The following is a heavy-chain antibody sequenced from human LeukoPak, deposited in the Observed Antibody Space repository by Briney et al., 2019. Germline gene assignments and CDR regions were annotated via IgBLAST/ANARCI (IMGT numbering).Heavy chain of an antibody. CDR1: GGSFSGYY. V-gene: IGHV4-34*01. J-gene: IGHJ4*02. D-gene: IGHD6-19*01. Sequence: SETLSLTCAVYGGSFSGYYWSWIRQPPGKGLEWIGSIYYSGSTYYNPSLKSRVTISVDTSKNQFSLKLSSVTAADTAVYYCARLEAAGYSSGWVDYWGQGTLVTVSS. CDR2: IYYSGST. CDR3: ARLEAAGYSSGWVDY.